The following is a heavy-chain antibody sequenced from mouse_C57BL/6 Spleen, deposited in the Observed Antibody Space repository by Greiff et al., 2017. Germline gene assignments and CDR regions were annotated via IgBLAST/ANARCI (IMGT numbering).Heavy chain of an antibody. Sequence: QVTLKECGPGILQPSQTLSLTCSFSGFSLSTFGMGVGWIRQPSGKGLEWLAHILWDDDKYYNPALKSRLTISKDTSKNQVFLKIANVDTADTATYYCARILYDGYSYYFDYWGQGTTLTVSS. CDR2: ILWDDDK. CDR1: GFSLSTFGMG. D-gene: IGHD2-3*01. J-gene: IGHJ2*01. CDR3: ARILYDGYSYYFDY. V-gene: IGHV8-8*01.